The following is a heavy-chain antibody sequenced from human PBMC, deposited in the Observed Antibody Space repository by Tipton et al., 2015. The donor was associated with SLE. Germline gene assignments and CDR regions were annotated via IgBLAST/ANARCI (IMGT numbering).Heavy chain of an antibody. V-gene: IGHV4-61*02. CDR1: GGSISSGNYY. J-gene: IGHJ6*03. D-gene: IGHD3-10*01. Sequence: TLSLTCTVSGGSISSGNYYWTWIRQPAGKGLEWIGRIYTRGSTNYNPSLKSRVTMSVDMSKNQFSLKLSSVTAADTAVYYCARGGAGITMVRGATYYYYYMDVWGKGTTVTVSS. CDR2: IYTRGST. CDR3: ARGGAGITMVRGATYYYYYMDV.